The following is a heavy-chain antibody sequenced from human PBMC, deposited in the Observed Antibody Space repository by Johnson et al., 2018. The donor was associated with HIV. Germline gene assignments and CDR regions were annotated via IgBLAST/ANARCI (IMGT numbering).Heavy chain of an antibody. D-gene: IGHD1-26*01. CDR2: ISWDGGST. CDR1: GFTFDDYA. J-gene: IGHJ3*02. V-gene: IGHV3-43D*03. CDR3: AKDRKLRRGNGGWVENAFDI. Sequence: VQLVESGGGVVQPGGSLRLSCAASGFTFDDYAMHWVRQAPGKGLEWVSLISWDGGSTYYADSVKGRFTISRCNSKNSLYLQMNSLRAEDTALYYCAKDRKLRRGNGGWVENAFDIWGQGTMVTVSS.